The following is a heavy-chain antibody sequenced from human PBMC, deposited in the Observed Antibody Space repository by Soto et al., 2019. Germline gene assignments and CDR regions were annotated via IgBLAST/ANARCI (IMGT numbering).Heavy chain of an antibody. J-gene: IGHJ4*02. CDR1: GFTFSNNP. V-gene: IGHV3-23*01. CDR3: AKVVATFYFDY. CDR2: INPGGSGT. Sequence: PGGSLRLSCAASGFTFSNNPMRWVRQAPGKGLEWVSAINPGGSGTYYADSVKGRFTISRDNSRNTLYLQMDNLRADDSAVYYCAKVVATFYFDYWGQGAQVTVPQ. D-gene: IGHD2-21*01.